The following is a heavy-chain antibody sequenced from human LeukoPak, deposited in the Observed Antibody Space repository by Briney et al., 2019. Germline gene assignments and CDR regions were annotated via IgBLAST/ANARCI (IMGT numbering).Heavy chain of an antibody. CDR1: GDSITSSDYY. CDR2: IYKSGST. D-gene: IGHD1-26*01. J-gene: IGHJ4*02. CDR3: ARSGGSYLRGFDF. Sequence: SETLSLTCGISGDSITSSDYYWGWIRQPPGKGLEWIATIYKSGSTYYNPSLKSRVTISIDTSKNQFSLELNSVTAADTAMYYCARSGGSYLRGFDFWGQGTLVTVSP. V-gene: IGHV4-39*07.